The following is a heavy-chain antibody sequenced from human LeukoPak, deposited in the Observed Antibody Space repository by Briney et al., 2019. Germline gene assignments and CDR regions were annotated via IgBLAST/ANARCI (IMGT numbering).Heavy chain of an antibody. J-gene: IGHJ4*02. CDR1: GYTFTSYG. CDR2: ISAYNGNT. D-gene: IGHD3-22*01. Sequence: ASVKVSCKASGYTFTSYGISWVRQAPGQGLEWVGWISAYNGNTNYAQKFQGRVTMTRNTSISTAYMELSSLRSEDTAVYYCARGQDYYDSSGYYYSYWGQGTLVTVSS. V-gene: IGHV1-18*01. CDR3: ARGQDYYDSSGYYYSY.